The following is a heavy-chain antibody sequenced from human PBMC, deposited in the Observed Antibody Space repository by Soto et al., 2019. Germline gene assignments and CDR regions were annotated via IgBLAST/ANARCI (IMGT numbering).Heavy chain of an antibody. J-gene: IGHJ6*02. V-gene: IGHV1-18*01. CDR3: ARQGSWPYYYYGLDV. D-gene: IGHD1-26*01. Sequence: QVQLVQSGPEVRKPGASVKVSCEASGYSFTTSGISWVRQVPGQGLEWMGWISTYNGDTNSAQNFQGRVLMTADTSTVTAYVELLSLKSDDTAVYYCARQGSWPYYYYGLDVWGQGTTVTVSS. CDR1: GYSFTTSG. CDR2: ISTYNGDT.